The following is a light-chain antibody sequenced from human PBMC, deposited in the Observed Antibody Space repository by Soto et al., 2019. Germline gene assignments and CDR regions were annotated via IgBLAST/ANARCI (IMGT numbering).Light chain of an antibody. CDR1: HSTIGANY. J-gene: IGLJ1*01. CDR3: SSYTTSSTLV. V-gene: IGLV1-51*01. Sequence: QSVLTQPPSVSAAPRQNVTISCSGEHSTIGANYVSWYQHVPGTAPTVLIYANNERPLGIPDRFSGSKSGTSATLGITGLQPGDEADYYCSSYTTSSTLVFGTGTKVTVL. CDR2: ANN.